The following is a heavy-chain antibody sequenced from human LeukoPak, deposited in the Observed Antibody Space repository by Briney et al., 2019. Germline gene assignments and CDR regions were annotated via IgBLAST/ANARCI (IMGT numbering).Heavy chain of an antibody. J-gene: IGHJ5*02. CDR3: ARKLRLGGNWFDP. D-gene: IGHD1-26*01. Sequence: SVKVSCKTSGGTFTSYAITWVRQAPGQGLEWMGKIIPISGTTNYAQKFQGRVTSTADESTSTAYMELSSLRSEDTALYYCARKLRLGGNWFDPWGQGTLVTVSS. V-gene: IGHV1-69*15. CDR2: IIPISGTT. CDR1: GGTFTSYA.